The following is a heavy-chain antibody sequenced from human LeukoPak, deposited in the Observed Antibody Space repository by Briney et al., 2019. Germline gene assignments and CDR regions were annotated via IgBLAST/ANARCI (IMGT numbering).Heavy chain of an antibody. Sequence: GGSLRLSWAASGFTFDDYAMPWVRQAPGKGLEGVSGISWNSGSIGYADSVKGRFTISRDNAKNSLYLQMNSLRAEDTAVYYCAKRAYYYGSGSYLDYWGQGTLVTVSS. CDR3: AKRAYYYGSGSYLDY. CDR1: GFTFDDYA. V-gene: IGHV3-9*01. CDR2: ISWNSGSI. J-gene: IGHJ4*02. D-gene: IGHD3-10*01.